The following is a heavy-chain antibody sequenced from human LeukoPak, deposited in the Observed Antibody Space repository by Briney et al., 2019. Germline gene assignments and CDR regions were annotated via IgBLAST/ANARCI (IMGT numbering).Heavy chain of an antibody. V-gene: IGHV1-2*06. CDR1: GYTFTGYY. CDR3: ARHALILVSGWYSGGWFDP. J-gene: IGHJ5*02. Sequence: GASVKVSCKASGYTFTGYYIHWVRQAPGQGLEWMGRINPNSGGTNYAQKFQGRVTMTRDTSISTAYMELSRLRSDDTAVYSCARHALILVSGWYSGGWFDPWGQGTLVTVSS. D-gene: IGHD6-13*01. CDR2: INPNSGGT.